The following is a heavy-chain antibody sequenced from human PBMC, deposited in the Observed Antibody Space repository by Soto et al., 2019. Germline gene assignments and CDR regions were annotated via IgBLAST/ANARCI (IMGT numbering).Heavy chain of an antibody. CDR1: GGSFSGYY. J-gene: IGHJ4*02. Sequence: SETLSLTCAVYGGSFSGYYWSWIRQPPGKGLEWIGEINHSGSTNYNPSLKSRVTISVDKSKNQFSLKLSSVTAADTAVYYCARESGLVGAPNWGQGTLVTVSS. D-gene: IGHD1-26*01. CDR2: INHSGST. V-gene: IGHV4-34*01. CDR3: ARESGLVGAPN.